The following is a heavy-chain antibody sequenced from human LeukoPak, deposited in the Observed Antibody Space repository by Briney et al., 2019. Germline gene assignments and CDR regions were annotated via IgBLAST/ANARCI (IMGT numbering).Heavy chain of an antibody. CDR1: GCTFSGSA. V-gene: IGHV3-73*01. Sequence: GGSLRLSCAASGCTFSGSAMHWVRQWVGRIRSKTNNYATAHAASVKGRLTISRDDSKNTAFLQMNSLKTQDTAVYYCAKVEDDYGDYYFDYWGQGTLVTVSS. D-gene: IGHD4-17*01. J-gene: IGHJ4*02. CDR3: AKVEDDYGDYYFDY. CDR2: IRSKTNNYAT.